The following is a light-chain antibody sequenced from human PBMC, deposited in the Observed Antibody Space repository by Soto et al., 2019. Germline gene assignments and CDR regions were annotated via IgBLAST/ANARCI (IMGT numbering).Light chain of an antibody. CDR1: QSISSW. CDR3: QQYNSYPYT. J-gene: IGKJ2*01. Sequence: DIQMTQSPSTLSASVGDRVTITCRASQSISSWLAWYQQKPGKAPKLLIYDASSLDSGVPSRFSGSGSGTEFTLTISSLQPDDFATYHCQQYNSYPYTFGQGTKLEIK. CDR2: DAS. V-gene: IGKV1-5*01.